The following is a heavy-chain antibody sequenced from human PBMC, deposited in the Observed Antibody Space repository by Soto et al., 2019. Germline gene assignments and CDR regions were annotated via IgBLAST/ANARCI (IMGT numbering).Heavy chain of an antibody. J-gene: IGHJ4*02. V-gene: IGHV3-33*01. D-gene: IGHD6-19*01. CDR2: IWYDGSNK. CDR1: GFTFSSYG. CDR3: ARDLGSSGWLYYFDY. Sequence: QVQLVESGGGVVQPGRSLRLSCAASGFTFSSYGMHWVRQAPGKGLEWVAVIWYDGSNKYYADSVKGRFTISRDNSKNTLYLQMNSLSAEDTAVYYCARDLGSSGWLYYFDYWGQGTLVTVSS.